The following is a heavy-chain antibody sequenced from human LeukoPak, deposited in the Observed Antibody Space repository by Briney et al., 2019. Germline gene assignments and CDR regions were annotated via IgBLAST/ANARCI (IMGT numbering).Heavy chain of an antibody. Sequence: GGSLRLSCAASGFTFSSYDTHWVRQATGKGLEWVSGIGTAGEIYYPGSVKGRFTISRENAKNSLYLQMSSLRAGDTAVYYCARAAYSSTWYSRYFDLWGRGTLVTVSS. CDR2: IGTAGEI. J-gene: IGHJ2*01. D-gene: IGHD6-13*01. V-gene: IGHV3-13*01. CDR3: ARAAYSSTWYSRYFDL. CDR1: GFTFSSYD.